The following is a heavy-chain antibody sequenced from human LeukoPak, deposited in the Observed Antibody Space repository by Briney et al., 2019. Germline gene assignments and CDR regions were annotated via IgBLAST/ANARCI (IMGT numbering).Heavy chain of an antibody. CDR3: AKEGFDS. CDR2: VSGSGRNT. J-gene: IGHJ4*02. CDR1: GFTFSNYA. Sequence: GGSLRLSCAGSGFTFSNYAMTWVRQAPGKGLEWVSSVSGSGRNTFYPDSVEGRFTIPRDNSKNTLYLQMNSLRAEDTAVYYCAKEGFDSWGQGTLVTVSS. V-gene: IGHV3-23*01.